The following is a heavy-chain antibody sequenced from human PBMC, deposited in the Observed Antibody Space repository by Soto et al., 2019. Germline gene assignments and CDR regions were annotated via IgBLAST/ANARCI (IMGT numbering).Heavy chain of an antibody. CDR3: ARQFDYDSSGYYYAY. Sequence: ASVKVSCKASGGTFNRNTISWVRQAPGQGLEWMGGIIPIFGTANYAQKFQGRVTITADESTNTAYMELSRLRSEDTAVYYCARQFDYDSSGYYYAYWGQGTLVTVSS. CDR1: GGTFNRNT. V-gene: IGHV1-69*13. CDR2: IIPIFGTA. J-gene: IGHJ4*02. D-gene: IGHD3-22*01.